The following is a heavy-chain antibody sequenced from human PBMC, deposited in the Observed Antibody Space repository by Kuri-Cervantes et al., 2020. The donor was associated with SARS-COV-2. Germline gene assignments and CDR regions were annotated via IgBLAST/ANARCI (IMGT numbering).Heavy chain of an antibody. CDR1: GYTFTGYY. J-gene: IGHJ5*02. CDR2: INTANGNT. Sequence: ASVKVSCKASGYTFTGYYMNWVRQAPGQGLEWMGWINTANGNTKYSQKFQGRVTITSDTSANTAYMDLRSLRSEYTAVYYCARETGVWNFVGVPPAGYKWLDAWGQGTLVTVSS. CDR3: ARETGVWNFVGVPPAGYKWLDA. V-gene: IGHV1/OR15-3*02. D-gene: IGHD2-2*01.